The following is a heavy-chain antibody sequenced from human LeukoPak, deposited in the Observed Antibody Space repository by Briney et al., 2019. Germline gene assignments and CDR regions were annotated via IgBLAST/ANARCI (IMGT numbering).Heavy chain of an antibody. J-gene: IGHJ4*02. Sequence: SETLSHTCVVYGGSFSGYYWSWIRQPPGKGREWVGEINHSGSTNYNPSLKSRVTISVDTSKNQFSLKVSSVTAADTAVYYCARRRTGYQLYYFDYWGQGALVTVSS. D-gene: IGHD3/OR15-3a*01. V-gene: IGHV4-34*01. CDR2: INHSGST. CDR3: ARRRTGYQLYYFDY. CDR1: GGSFSGYY.